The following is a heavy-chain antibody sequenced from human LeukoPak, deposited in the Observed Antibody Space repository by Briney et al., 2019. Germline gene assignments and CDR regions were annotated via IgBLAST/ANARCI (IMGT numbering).Heavy chain of an antibody. CDR1: GFTFSNYA. CDR3: ARGIYRRKVALLGNNKKFYYMDV. Sequence: KTGGSLRLSCAASGFTFSNYAMTWARQAPGKGLEWVSSLSNSGSFMKYADSVRGRFTISRDDAKDSVYLQMSSLRAEDTAVYFCARGIYRRKVALLGNNKKFYYMDVWGKGTAVTVSS. V-gene: IGHV3-21*01. CDR2: LSNSGSFM. D-gene: IGHD1-14*01. J-gene: IGHJ6*03.